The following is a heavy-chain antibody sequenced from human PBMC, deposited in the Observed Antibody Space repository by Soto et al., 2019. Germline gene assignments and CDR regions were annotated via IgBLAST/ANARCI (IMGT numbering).Heavy chain of an antibody. CDR1: GGTFSSYA. J-gene: IGHJ6*02. V-gene: IGHV1-69*13. Sequence: GASVKVSCKASGGTFSSYAISWVRQAPGQGLEWMGGIIPIFGTANYAQKFQGRVTITADESTSTAYMELSSLRSEDTAVYYCARPGGGEPVLYYYYYGMDVWGQGTTVTVSS. D-gene: IGHD3-16*01. CDR2: IIPIFGTA. CDR3: ARPGGGEPVLYYYYYGMDV.